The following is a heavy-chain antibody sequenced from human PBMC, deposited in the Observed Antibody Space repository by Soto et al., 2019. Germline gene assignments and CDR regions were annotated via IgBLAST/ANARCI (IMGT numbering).Heavy chain of an antibody. V-gene: IGHV4-31*03. D-gene: IGHD3-22*01. CDR3: ARGRGDSSGLFFDY. CDR1: GGSISSGGYY. Sequence: PSETLSRTCTVSGGSISSGGYYWSWIRQHPGKSLEWIGYIYYSATTYFNPNLKSRVTISLDTSKNQFSLRLTSVTAADMAVYYCARGRGDSSGLFFDYRREGLLVT. J-gene: IGHJ4*02. CDR2: IYYSATT.